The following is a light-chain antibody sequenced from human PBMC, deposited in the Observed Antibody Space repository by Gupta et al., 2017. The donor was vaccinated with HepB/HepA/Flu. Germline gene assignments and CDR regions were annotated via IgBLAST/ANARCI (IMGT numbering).Light chain of an antibody. CDR3: QQYNTWPPT. V-gene: IGKV3-15*01. J-gene: IGKJ4*01. CDR2: GAS. CDR1: QSISTN. Sequence: IVMTQSPVTLSVSPGERATLACRASQSISTNLAWYQQKPGQAPMLFIYGASTRSTGLPARFSGSGCGTEFSLTITILHSEDFAVYHCQQYNTWPPTFGGGTKVEIK.